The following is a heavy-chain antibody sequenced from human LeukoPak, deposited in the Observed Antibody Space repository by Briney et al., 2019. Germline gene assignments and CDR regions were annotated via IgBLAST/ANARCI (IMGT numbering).Heavy chain of an antibody. D-gene: IGHD6-19*01. Sequence: GGSLRLSCAASGFTFSSFAMSWVRQAPGKGLEWVSAISGSGGSTYYADSVKGRFTISRDNSKNTLYLQMNSLRAEDTAVYYCAKGVAVAGTMDYWGQGTLVTVSS. CDR2: ISGSGGST. J-gene: IGHJ4*02. CDR1: GFTFSSFA. CDR3: AKGVAVAGTMDY. V-gene: IGHV3-23*01.